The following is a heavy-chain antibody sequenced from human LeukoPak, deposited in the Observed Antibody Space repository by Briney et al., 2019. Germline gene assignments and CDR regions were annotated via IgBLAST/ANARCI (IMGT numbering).Heavy chain of an antibody. V-gene: IGHV3-7*05. D-gene: IGHD1-26*01. J-gene: IGHJ4*02. CDR3: AKDLGRYRNNYFDY. CDR2: IKQDGSEE. Sequence: GGSLRLSCAATGFTFSGYWMSWVRQAPGKGLEWVANIKQDGSEEYYVDSVKGRFTISRDNAKISLYLQMSSLRAEDTAVYYCAKDLGRYRNNYFDYWGQGTLVTVSS. CDR1: GFTFSGYW.